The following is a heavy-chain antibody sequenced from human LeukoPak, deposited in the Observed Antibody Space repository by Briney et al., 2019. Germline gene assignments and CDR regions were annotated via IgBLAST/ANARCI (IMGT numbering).Heavy chain of an antibody. Sequence: SQTLSLTCTVSGGSISSGDYYWSWIRQPPGKGQEWIGYIYYSGSTYYNPSLKSRVTISVDTSKNQFSLKLSSVTAADTAAYYCARVPQIGDFWSGYYRSDWFDPWGQGTLVTVSS. CDR1: GGSISSGDYY. CDR2: IYYSGST. J-gene: IGHJ5*02. CDR3: ARVPQIGDFWSGYYRSDWFDP. V-gene: IGHV4-30-4*01. D-gene: IGHD3-3*01.